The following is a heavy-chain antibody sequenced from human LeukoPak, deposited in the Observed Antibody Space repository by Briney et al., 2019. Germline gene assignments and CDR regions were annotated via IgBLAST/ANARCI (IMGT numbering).Heavy chain of an antibody. J-gene: IGHJ4*02. CDR2: IYYSGST. V-gene: IGHV4-61*01. D-gene: IGHD3-22*01. CDR1: GGSVSSGSYY. Sequence: SETLSLTCTVSGGSVSSGSYYWSWIRQPPGKGLEWIGYIYYSGSTNYNPSLKSRVTISVDTSKNQFSLKLSPVTAADTAVYYCAGDAYYDSSGYRLWGQGTLVTVSS. CDR3: AGDAYYDSSGYRL.